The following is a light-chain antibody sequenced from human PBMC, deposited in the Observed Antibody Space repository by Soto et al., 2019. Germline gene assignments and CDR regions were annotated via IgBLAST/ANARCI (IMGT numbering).Light chain of an antibody. CDR2: GAS. CDR1: QSVSSSY. CDR3: QHYCSSRT. V-gene: IGKV3-20*01. Sequence: EIVLTQSPGTLSLSPGERATLSCRASQSVSSSYLAWYQQKPGQAPRLLIYGASSRATGIPDRFSGSGSGTDFTLTISRLEPEDYAVYYCQHYCSSRTFCQGTKVEIK. J-gene: IGKJ1*01.